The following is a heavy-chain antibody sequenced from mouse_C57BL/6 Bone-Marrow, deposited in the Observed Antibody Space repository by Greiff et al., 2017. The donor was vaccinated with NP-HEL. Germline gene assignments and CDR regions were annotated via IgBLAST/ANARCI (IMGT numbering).Heavy chain of an antibody. CDR3: ARIYDGYYGYFDY. J-gene: IGHJ2*01. Sequence: EVKLMESGPGLVKPSQTVFLTCTVTGISITTGNYRWSWIRQFPGNKLEWIGYIYYSGTITYNPSLTSRTTITRDTPKNQFFLEMNSLTAEDTATYYCARIYDGYYGYFDYWGQGTTLTVSS. CDR1: GISITTGNYR. V-gene: IGHV3-5*01. CDR2: IYYSGTI. D-gene: IGHD2-3*01.